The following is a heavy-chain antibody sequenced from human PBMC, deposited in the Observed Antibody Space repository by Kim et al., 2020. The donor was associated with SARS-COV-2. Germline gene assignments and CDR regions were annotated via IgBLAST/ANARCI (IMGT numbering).Heavy chain of an antibody. J-gene: IGHJ4*02. V-gene: IGHV4-31*02. Sequence: NPSLKSRVTISVDTSKNQFSLKLSSVTAADTAVYYCAREPSLVGATGDYWGQGTLVTVSS. D-gene: IGHD1-26*01. CDR3: AREPSLVGATGDY.